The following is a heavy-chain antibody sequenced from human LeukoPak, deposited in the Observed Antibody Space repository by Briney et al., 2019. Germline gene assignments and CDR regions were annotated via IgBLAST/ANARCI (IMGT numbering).Heavy chain of an antibody. CDR3: TTDPQIYVHWGY. J-gene: IGHJ4*02. CDR2: VKSKTDGETA. CDR1: GFTFSNAW. Sequence: GGSLRLSCAASGFTFSNAWMSWVRQPPGKGLEYIGRVKSKTDGETADYAAPVKGRFTISRDDSRNTLYLQMNSLKTEDTAIYYCTTDPQIYVHWGYWGQGTLVTVSS. D-gene: IGHD7-27*01. V-gene: IGHV3-15*01.